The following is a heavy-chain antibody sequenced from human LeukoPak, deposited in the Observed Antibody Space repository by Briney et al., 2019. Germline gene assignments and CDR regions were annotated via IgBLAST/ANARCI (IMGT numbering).Heavy chain of an antibody. V-gene: IGHV3-7*01. CDR1: GFTFSSYW. CDR3: ARVGGSAWHFDC. J-gene: IGHJ4*02. CDR2: IKQDGIEQ. D-gene: IGHD6-19*01. Sequence: GGSLRLSYAASGFTFSSYWMTWVRQAPGKGLEWVANIKQDGIEQYYVDSVKGRFTISRDNAKNSLYLQMNSLRAEDTALYYCARVGGSAWHFDCWGQGSLVTVSS.